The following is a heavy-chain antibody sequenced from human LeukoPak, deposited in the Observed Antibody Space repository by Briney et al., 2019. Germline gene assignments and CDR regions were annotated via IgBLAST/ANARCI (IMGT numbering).Heavy chain of an antibody. CDR2: IWYDGSNK. CDR3: ARDSDYGGNSVYAFDI. D-gene: IGHD4-23*01. CDR1: GFTFSSYA. Sequence: GRSLRLSCAASGFTFSSYAMHWVRQAPGKGREWVQVIWYDGSNKYYADSVKGRFTISRDYSKNTLYLQMNSLRAEDTAVYYCARDSDYGGNSVYAFDIWGQGTMVTVSS. J-gene: IGHJ3*02. V-gene: IGHV3-33*08.